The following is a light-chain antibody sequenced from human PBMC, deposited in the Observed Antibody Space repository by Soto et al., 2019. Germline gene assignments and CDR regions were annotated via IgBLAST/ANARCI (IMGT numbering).Light chain of an antibody. J-gene: IGKJ5*01. CDR2: DST. Sequence: VLTQSPATLSLSPGERATLSCRASQSIHTSLAWYQQKPGQPPRLVVYDSTLRANGVPDRFGGSRAGTEFTSTINNLEPEDFAVYYCQQRNVWPPFTFGQGTRLEI. CDR1: QSIHTS. V-gene: IGKV3-11*01. CDR3: QQRNVWPPFT.